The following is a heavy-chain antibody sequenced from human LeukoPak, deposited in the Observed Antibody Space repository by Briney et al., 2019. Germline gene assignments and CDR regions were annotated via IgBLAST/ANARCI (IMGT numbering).Heavy chain of an antibody. CDR2: ISYDGSNK. CDR3: ARDSYYGSSGYYPDTADY. V-gene: IGHV3-30*04. D-gene: IGHD3-22*01. J-gene: IGHJ4*02. CDR1: GFTFSSYA. Sequence: GGSLRLSCAASGFTFSSYAMHWVRQAPGKGLEGVAVISYDGSNKYYADSVKGRFTISRDNSKNTLYLKMNSLRAEDTAVYYCARDSYYGSSGYYPDTADYWGQGTLVTVSS.